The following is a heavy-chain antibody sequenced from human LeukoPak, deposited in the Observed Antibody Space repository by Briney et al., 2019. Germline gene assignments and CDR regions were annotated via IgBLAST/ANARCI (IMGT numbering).Heavy chain of an antibody. CDR1: GLTFSAYY. CDR3: AKGGEQRTFRCGMDS. J-gene: IGHJ4*02. Sequence: GGSLRLSCAASGLTFSAYYMQWVRQAPGKGLELVALVSNDGGIIYYAASVRARFTISRENLDITLYLQLYSLRAHHTVVYYCAKGGEQRTFRCGMDSWGQGTLVTVSS. D-gene: IGHD1/OR15-1a*01. CDR2: VSNDGGII. V-gene: IGHV3-30*04.